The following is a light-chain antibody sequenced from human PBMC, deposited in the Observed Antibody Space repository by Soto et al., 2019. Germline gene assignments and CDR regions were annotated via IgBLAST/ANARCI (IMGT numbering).Light chain of an antibody. J-gene: IGLJ1*01. V-gene: IGLV2-14*01. CDR1: GSDVGGYND. CDR3: SSYTSSSTLLYV. Sequence: QSALTQPASVSGSPGQSITISCTGTGSDVGGYNDVSWYQQHPGKAPKLMLYDVSNRPSGVSNRFSGSKSGNTAALTISGLQAEDEADYYCSSYTSSSTLLYVFGTGTKVTVL. CDR2: DVS.